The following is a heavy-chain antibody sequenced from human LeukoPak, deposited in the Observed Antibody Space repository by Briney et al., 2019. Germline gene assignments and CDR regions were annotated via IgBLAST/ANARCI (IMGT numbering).Heavy chain of an antibody. CDR1: GFTFSSYG. CDR3: ARAYSGSYYWGFDY. Sequence: PGGSLRLSCAASGFTFSSYGMHWVRQAPGKGLEWVAVISYDGSNKYYADSVKGRFTISRDNSKNTLYLQMNSLRAEDTAVYYCARAYSGSYYWGFDYWGQGTLVTVSS. D-gene: IGHD1-26*01. V-gene: IGHV3-30*03. J-gene: IGHJ4*02. CDR2: ISYDGSNK.